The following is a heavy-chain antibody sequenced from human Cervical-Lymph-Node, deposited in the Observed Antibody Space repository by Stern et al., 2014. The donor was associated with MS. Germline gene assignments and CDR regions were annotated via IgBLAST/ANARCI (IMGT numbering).Heavy chain of an antibody. Sequence: VQLLESGAEVKKPGVSVKVSCRASGYVFTSYEINWVRQATGQGLEWMGWMNPQSGNTGYAQKFQCRVTLTRNISTNTIYIEMSSLRSEDTAVYYCARGRCSSDSCYDYYGLDVWGQGTAVTVSS. CDR3: ARGRCSSDSCYDYYGLDV. J-gene: IGHJ6*02. CDR2: MNPQSGNT. V-gene: IGHV1-8*01. CDR1: GYVFTSYE. D-gene: IGHD2-15*01.